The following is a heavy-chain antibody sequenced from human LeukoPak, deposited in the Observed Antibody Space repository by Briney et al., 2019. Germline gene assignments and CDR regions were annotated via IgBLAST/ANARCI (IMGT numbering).Heavy chain of an antibody. CDR1: GGSFSGYY. V-gene: IGHV4-34*01. Sequence: PFETLSLTCAVHGGSFSGYYWSWIRQPPGKGLEWIGEIKHSGSTNYNPSLKSRVTISVDTSKYQFSLKLSSVTAADTAVYYCARGGGVWFADKPGLDYWGQGTLVTVSS. D-gene: IGHD3-10*01. CDR2: IKHSGST. J-gene: IGHJ4*02. CDR3: ARGGGVWFADKPGLDY.